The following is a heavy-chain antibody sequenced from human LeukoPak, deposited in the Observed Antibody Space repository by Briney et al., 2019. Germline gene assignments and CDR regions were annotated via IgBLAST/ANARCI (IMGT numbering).Heavy chain of an antibody. D-gene: IGHD6-6*01. CDR1: GFTFSSYG. J-gene: IGHJ4*02. CDR2: ISSSGSTI. V-gene: IGHV3-48*04. CDR3: ARGVPRRHSSSSRRSFDY. Sequence: GGSLRLSCAASGFTFSSYGMNWVRQAPGKGLEWVSYISSSGSTIYYADSVKGRFTISRDNAKNSLYLQMNSLRAEDTAVYYCARGVPRRHSSSSRRSFDYWGQGTLVTVSS.